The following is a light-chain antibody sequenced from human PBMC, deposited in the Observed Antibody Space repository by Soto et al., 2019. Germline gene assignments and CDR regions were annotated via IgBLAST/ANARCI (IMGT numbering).Light chain of an antibody. CDR3: GTWDNSPSACV. Sequence: QSVLTQPPSVSAAPGQRVTISCSGGSSNIGDNYVSWYQQLPGTAPKLLIYENNKRPSGIPDRFSGSKSGASATLGITGLQTGDEADYYCGTWDNSPSACVFGTGTKVTVL. J-gene: IGLJ1*01. V-gene: IGLV1-51*02. CDR2: ENN. CDR1: SSNIGDNY.